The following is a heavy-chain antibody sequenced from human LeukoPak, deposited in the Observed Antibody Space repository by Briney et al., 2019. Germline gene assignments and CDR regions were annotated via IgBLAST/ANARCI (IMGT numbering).Heavy chain of an antibody. CDR3: ARSTPSLDS. J-gene: IGHJ4*02. D-gene: IGHD5/OR15-5a*01. CDR1: GFTFSNYW. CDR2: IKQDESEK. Sequence: GGSLRLSCAASGFTFSNYWITWVRQAPGKGLEWVANIKQDESEKYYLDSVKGRFTISRDNAKKSLFLQMNSLRAEDTAVYYCARSTPSLDSWGQGTLVTVSS. V-gene: IGHV3-7*01.